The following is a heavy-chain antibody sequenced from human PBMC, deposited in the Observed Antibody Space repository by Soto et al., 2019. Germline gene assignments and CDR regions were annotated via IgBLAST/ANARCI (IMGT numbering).Heavy chain of an antibody. CDR1: GGSFSGYY. J-gene: IGHJ6*02. CDR3: ARAWYDFWSGYYQGMDV. Sequence: SETLSLTCAVYGGSFSGYYWSWIRQPPGKGLEWIGEINHSGSTNYNPSLKSRVTISVDTSKNQFSLKLSSVTAADTAVYYCARAWYDFWSGYYQGMDVWGQGTTVTVSS. CDR2: INHSGST. D-gene: IGHD3-3*01. V-gene: IGHV4-34*01.